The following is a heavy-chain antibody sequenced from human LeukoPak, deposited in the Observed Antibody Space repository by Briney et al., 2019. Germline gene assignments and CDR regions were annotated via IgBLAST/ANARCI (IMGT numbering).Heavy chain of an antibody. J-gene: IGHJ4*02. CDR3: ARARAYCSSTSCYTAYFDY. V-gene: IGHV3-7*01. CDR1: GFTFSSYW. Sequence: GGALRLSCAASGFTFSSYWMSWGRQAPGEGLGWVANIKQDGSEEYYVDSVKGRFTISRDNAKNSLYLQMNSLRAEDTAVYYCARARAYCSSTSCYTAYFDYWGQGTLVTVSS. D-gene: IGHD2-2*02. CDR2: IKQDGSEE.